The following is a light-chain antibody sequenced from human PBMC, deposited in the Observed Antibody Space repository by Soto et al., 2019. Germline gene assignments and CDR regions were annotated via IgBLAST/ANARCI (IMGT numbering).Light chain of an antibody. J-gene: IGKJ1*01. CDR2: DAS. V-gene: IGKV1-5*01. CDR1: QTISSW. Sequence: DIQMTQSPSTLSGSVGDRVTITCRASQTISSWLAWYQQEPGKAPKLLIYDASSLESGVPSRLSGSGSGTEFTLTISSLQPEDFASYYCQQYNSYSTFGQGTKVDIK. CDR3: QQYNSYST.